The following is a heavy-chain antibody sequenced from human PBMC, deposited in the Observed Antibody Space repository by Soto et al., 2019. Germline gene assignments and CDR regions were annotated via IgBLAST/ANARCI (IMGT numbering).Heavy chain of an antibody. V-gene: IGHV3-33*01. CDR2: IWYDGSNK. CDR1: GFTFSSYG. Sequence: QVQLVESGGGVVQPGRSLRLSCAASGFTFSSYGMHWVGQAPGKGLEWVAVIWYDGSNKHYADPVKGRFTISRDNSKNTLSLQMNSLRAEDTAIYYCARDIDWYSNSSGFDNWGQGTLVTVSS. CDR3: ARDIDWYSNSSGFDN. J-gene: IGHJ4*02. D-gene: IGHD1-26*01.